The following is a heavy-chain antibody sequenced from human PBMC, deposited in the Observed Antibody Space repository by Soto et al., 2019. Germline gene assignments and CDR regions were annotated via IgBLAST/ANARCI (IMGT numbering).Heavy chain of an antibody. CDR2: ISAYNGNT. V-gene: IGHV1-18*01. CDR1: GYTFTSYV. J-gene: IGHJ6*01. CDR3: ATYREQLVLYGMDV. Sequence: QVQLVQSGAEVKKPGASVKVSCKASGYTFTSYVISWVRQAPGQGLEWMGWISAYNGNTNYAQKLQGRVTMTTDTSTSTGYMELRSLRSDARPVDCCATYREQLVLYGMDVWRQGTRVTVSS. D-gene: IGHD6-13*01.